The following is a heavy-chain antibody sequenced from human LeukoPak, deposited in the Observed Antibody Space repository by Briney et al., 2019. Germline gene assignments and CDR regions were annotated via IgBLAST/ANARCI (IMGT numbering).Heavy chain of an antibody. V-gene: IGHV4-34*01. CDR3: ARGLGRDCSGGSCYSLYYYYYGMDV. CDR2: INHSGST. CDR1: GGSFSGYY. J-gene: IGHJ6*02. Sequence: SETLSLTCAVYGGSFSGYYWSWIRQPPGKGLEWIGEINHSGSTNYNPSLKSRVIISVDTSKNQFSLKLSSVTAADTAVYYCARGLGRDCSGGSCYSLYYYYYGMDVWGQGTTVTVSS. D-gene: IGHD2-15*01.